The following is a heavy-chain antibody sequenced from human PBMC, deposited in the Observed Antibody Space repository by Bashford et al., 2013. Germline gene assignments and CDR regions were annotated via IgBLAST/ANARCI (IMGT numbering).Heavy chain of an antibody. Sequence: LSPHPALSLWLHQQCGYYWSWIRQXPGKGLEWIGYIYYSGSTYYNPSLKSRVTISVDTSKNQFSLKLSSVTAADTAVYYCARGTYYGSGGGSYGMDVWGQGTTVTVSS. V-gene: IGHV4-31*03. J-gene: IGHJ6*02. CDR1: WLHQQCGYY. CDR2: IYYSGST. D-gene: IGHD3-10*01. CDR3: ARGTYYGSGGGSYGMDV.